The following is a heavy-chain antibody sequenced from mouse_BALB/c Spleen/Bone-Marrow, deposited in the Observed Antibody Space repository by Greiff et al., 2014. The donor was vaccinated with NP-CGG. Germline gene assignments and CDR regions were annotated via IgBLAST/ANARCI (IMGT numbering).Heavy chain of an antibody. V-gene: IGHV5-6-5*01. D-gene: IGHD1-2*01. Sequence: VQLKESGGGLVKPGESLKFSCAASGITVSSYTMSWVRQTPEKRLEWVASITGGGTTYHPDSVKGRFTISRDNARNILYLQVSSLRSEDTAIYYCARHYGYVDAMDYWGQGTSVTVSS. CDR2: ITGGGTT. CDR3: ARHYGYVDAMDY. CDR1: GITVSSYT. J-gene: IGHJ4*01.